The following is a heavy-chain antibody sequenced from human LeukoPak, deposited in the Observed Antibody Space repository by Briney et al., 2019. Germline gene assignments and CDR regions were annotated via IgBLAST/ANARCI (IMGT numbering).Heavy chain of an antibody. V-gene: IGHV3-33*01. Sequence: PGGSLRLSCAASGFTFSSYGMHWVRQAPGKGLEWVAVIWYDGSNKYYADSVKGRFTISRDNSKNTLYLQMNSLRAEDTAVYYCARDPIVVVPAAKRTNYYYYGMDVWGQGTTVTVSS. CDR1: GFTFSSYG. J-gene: IGHJ6*02. CDR3: ARDPIVVVPAAKRTNYYYYGMDV. D-gene: IGHD2-2*01. CDR2: IWYDGSNK.